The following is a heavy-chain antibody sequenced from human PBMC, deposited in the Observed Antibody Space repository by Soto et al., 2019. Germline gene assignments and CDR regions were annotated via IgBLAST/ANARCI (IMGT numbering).Heavy chain of an antibody. CDR1: GFTFSSYG. V-gene: IGHV3-33*01. Sequence: QVQLVESGGGVVQPGRSLRLSCAASGFTFSSYGMHWVRQAPGKGLEWVAVVWYDGSNKYYADSVKGRFTISRDNSKNTLYLQMNSLRAEDTAVYYCARDRDGMDVWGQGTTVNVSS. CDR3: ARDRDGMDV. J-gene: IGHJ6*02. CDR2: VWYDGSNK.